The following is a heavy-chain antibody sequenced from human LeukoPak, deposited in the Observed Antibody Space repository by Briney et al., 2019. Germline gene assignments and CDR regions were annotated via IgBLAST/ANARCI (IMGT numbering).Heavy chain of an antibody. J-gene: IGHJ4*02. Sequence: SETLSLTCAVYGGSFSGYYWSWIRQPPGKGLEWIGEINHGGSTNYNPSLKSRVTISVDTSKNQFSLKLRSVTAADTAVYYCARGHTVTTYYFDYWGQGTLVTVSS. CDR1: GGSFSGYY. V-gene: IGHV4-34*01. CDR3: ARGHTVTTYYFDY. D-gene: IGHD4-17*01. CDR2: INHGGST.